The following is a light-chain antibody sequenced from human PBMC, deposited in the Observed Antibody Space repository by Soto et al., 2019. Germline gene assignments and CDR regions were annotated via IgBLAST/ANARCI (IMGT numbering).Light chain of an antibody. V-gene: IGLV1-40*01. Sequence: QSVLTQPPSVSEAPGQRVTISCTGSSSNIGAGYEAHWYQQVPGTAPKLLIYENNNRPSGVPDRFSGSKSGTSASLAITGLQAEDEAEYYCQFYDSSLSGYVFGTGTKLTAL. CDR1: SSNIGAGYE. CDR3: QFYDSSLSGYV. CDR2: ENN. J-gene: IGLJ1*01.